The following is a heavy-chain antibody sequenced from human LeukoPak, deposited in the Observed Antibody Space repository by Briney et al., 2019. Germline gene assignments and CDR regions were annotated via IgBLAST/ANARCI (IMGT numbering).Heavy chain of an antibody. J-gene: IGHJ4*02. V-gene: IGHV4-39*01. D-gene: IGHD3-22*01. CDR3: ARQYYYNRAIYSKLDY. CDR2: MYYSGNT. CDR1: CGSLTNSYY. Sequence: SETLSLTCTVSCGSLTNSYYWAWIRQPPGKGLGWIGSMYYSGNTYYNPSLKRRVIISVDTYKNKFSLKLTSVTATDTAVYYCARQYYYNRAIYSKLDYWGQGTLVTVSS.